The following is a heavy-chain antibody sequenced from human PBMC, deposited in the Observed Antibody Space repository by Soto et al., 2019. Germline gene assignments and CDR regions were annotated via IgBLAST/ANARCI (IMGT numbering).Heavy chain of an antibody. D-gene: IGHD3-22*01. CDR1: GFTFSSYG. J-gene: IGHJ4*02. CDR3: AKVGDSTVPFFDY. Sequence: PGGSLRLSCAASGFTFSSYGMHWVRQAPGKGLEWVAVIWYDGSNKYYADSVKGRFTISRDNSKNTLYLQMNSLRAEDTAVYYCAKVGDSTVPFFDYWGQGTLVTVSS. V-gene: IGHV3-33*06. CDR2: IWYDGSNK.